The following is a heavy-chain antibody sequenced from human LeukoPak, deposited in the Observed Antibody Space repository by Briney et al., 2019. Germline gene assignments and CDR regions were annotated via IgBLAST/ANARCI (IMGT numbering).Heavy chain of an antibody. D-gene: IGHD3-3*01. V-gene: IGHV3-30*02. CDR1: GFTFSSYG. Sequence: GGSLRLSCAASGFTFSSYGMHWVRQAPGKGLEWVAFIRYDGSDKYYADSVKGRFTISRDNAKNSLYLQMNSLRAEDTAVYYCARIRITIFGVVITPHYLDYWGQGTLVTVSS. CDR2: IRYDGSDK. J-gene: IGHJ4*02. CDR3: ARIRITIFGVVITPHYLDY.